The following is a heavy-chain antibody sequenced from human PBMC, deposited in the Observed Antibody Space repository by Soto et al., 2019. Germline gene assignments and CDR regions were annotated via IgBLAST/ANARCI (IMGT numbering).Heavy chain of an antibody. CDR3: ARDPTMVRGVIVYYYYGMDV. V-gene: IGHV3-30-3*01. Sequence: SNKYYADSVKGRFTISRDNSKNTLYLQMNSLRAEDTAVYYCARDPTMVRGVIVYYYYGMDVWGQGTTVTVSS. CDR2: SNK. J-gene: IGHJ6*02. D-gene: IGHD3-10*01.